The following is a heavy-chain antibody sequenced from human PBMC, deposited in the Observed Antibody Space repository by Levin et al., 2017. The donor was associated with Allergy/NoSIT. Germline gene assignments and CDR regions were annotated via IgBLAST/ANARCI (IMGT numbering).Heavy chain of an antibody. CDR3: ARERYYDSSGQPRRNRFDY. Sequence: GSLRLSCAVYGGSFSGYYWSWIRQPPGKGLEWIGEINHSGSTNYNPSLKSRVTISVDTSKNQFSLKLSSVTAADTAVYYCARERYYDSSGQPRRNRFDYWGQGTLVTVSS. J-gene: IGHJ4*02. CDR1: GGSFSGYY. D-gene: IGHD3-22*01. CDR2: INHSGST. V-gene: IGHV4-34*01.